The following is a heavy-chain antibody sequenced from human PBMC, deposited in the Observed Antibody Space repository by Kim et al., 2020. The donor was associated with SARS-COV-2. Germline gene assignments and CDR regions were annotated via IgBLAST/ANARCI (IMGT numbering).Heavy chain of an antibody. Sequence: GGSLRLSCAASGFTFGDHAMHWVRQVPGKGLEWVSGIRCNSGTTSYADSVKGRLTISRDNAKNSLYLQMNSLRAEDTAMYYCARKGGVIDILCQGTIDT. J-gene: IGHJ3*02. CDR1: GFTFGDHA. V-gene: IGHV3-9*01. CDR3: ARKGGVIDI. D-gene: IGHD3-16*01. CDR2: IRCNSGTT.